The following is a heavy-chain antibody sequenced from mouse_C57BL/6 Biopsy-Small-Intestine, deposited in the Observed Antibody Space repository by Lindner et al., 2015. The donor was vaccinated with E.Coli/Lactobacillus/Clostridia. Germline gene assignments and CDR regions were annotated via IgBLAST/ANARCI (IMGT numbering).Heavy chain of an antibody. CDR1: GYTFTDYS. D-gene: IGHD2-2*01. Sequence: VQLQESGPELVKPGDSVKMSCKASGYTFTDYSMDWVKQSHGKSLEWIGYIYPDNGGTTYNQKFKGKATLTVDKSSNTAYMELHSLTSEDSAVYYCVRSRGYLDYWGQGTTLTVSS. V-gene: IGHV1-34*02. CDR3: VRSRGYLDY. J-gene: IGHJ2*01. CDR2: IYPDNGGT.